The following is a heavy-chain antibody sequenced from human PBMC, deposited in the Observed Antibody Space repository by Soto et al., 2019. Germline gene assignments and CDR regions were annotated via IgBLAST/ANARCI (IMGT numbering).Heavy chain of an antibody. Sequence: SETLSLTCTVSGGSISSSSYYWGWIRQPPGKGLEWIGSIYYSGSTYYNPSLKGRVTISVDTSKNQFSLKLSSVTAADTAVYYCARQDTGSGSYPEIFDYSGQGTLVTVYS. CDR3: ARQDTGSGSYPEIFDY. J-gene: IGHJ4*02. D-gene: IGHD1-26*01. CDR1: GGSISSSSYY. V-gene: IGHV4-39*01. CDR2: IYYSGST.